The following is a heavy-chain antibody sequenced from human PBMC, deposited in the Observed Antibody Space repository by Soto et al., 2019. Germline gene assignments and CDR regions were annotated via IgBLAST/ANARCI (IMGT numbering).Heavy chain of an antibody. V-gene: IGHV3-30*18. CDR3: AKDLSVAGTMYYYYYGMDV. Sequence: VAVISYDGSNKYYADSVKGRFTISRDNSKNTLYLQMNSLRAEDTAVYYCAKDLSVAGTMYYYYYGMDVWGQGTTVTVSS. J-gene: IGHJ6*02. CDR2: ISYDGSNK. D-gene: IGHD6-19*01.